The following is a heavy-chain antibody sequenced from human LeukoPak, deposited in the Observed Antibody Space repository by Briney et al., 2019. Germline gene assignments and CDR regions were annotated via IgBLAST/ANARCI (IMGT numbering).Heavy chain of an antibody. Sequence: ASVKVSCKASGYTFTSYGISWVRQAPGQGLEWMGWISAYNGNTNYAQKLQGRVTMTTDTSTSTAYMELRSLRSDDTAVYYCAREGVRYFDWLPQNAFDIWGQGTMVTVSS. CDR1: GYTFTSYG. D-gene: IGHD3-9*01. CDR2: ISAYNGNT. V-gene: IGHV1-18*01. J-gene: IGHJ3*02. CDR3: AREGVRYFDWLPQNAFDI.